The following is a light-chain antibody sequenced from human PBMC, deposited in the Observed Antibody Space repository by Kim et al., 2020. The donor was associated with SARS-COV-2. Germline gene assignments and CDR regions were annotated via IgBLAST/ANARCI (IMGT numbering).Light chain of an antibody. V-gene: IGKV1-39*01. CDR3: QQSYGTPGT. Sequence: DIQMTQSPSSLSASVGDRVTITCRASQSNNSYLNWYQQKPGKAPNLLIYVASSLQIGVPSRFSGSGSGTEFTLTISSLQPEDFATYYCQQSYGTPGTFGQGTKVDIK. CDR2: VAS. CDR1: QSNNSY. J-gene: IGKJ1*01.